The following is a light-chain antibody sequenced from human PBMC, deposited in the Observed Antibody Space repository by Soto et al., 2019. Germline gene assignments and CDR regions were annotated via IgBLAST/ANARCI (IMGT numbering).Light chain of an antibody. CDR3: ALYMGRGIWV. V-gene: IGLV8-61*01. CDR2: STD. J-gene: IGLJ3*02. CDR1: SGSVSTTYY. Sequence: QAVVTQEPSFSVSPGRTVTLTCGLSSGSVSTTYYPTWYQQTPGQAPRTLIYSTDTRSSGVPDRFSGSILGNKAALTITGAQADDESDYYCALYMGRGIWVFGGGTKLTVL.